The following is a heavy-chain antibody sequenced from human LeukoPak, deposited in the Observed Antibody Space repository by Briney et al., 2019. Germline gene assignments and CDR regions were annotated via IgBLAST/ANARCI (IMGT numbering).Heavy chain of an antibody. CDR2: ISAYNGNT. J-gene: IGHJ4*02. CDR3: ARDDRVAARPRSPVFDY. D-gene: IGHD6-6*01. Sequence: ASVKVSCKASGYTFTSYSISWVRQAPGQGLEWMGWISAYNGNTNYAQKLQGRVTMTTDTSTSTAYMELRSLRSDDTAVYYCARDDRVAARPRSPVFDYWGQGTLVTVSS. V-gene: IGHV1-18*01. CDR1: GYTFTSYS.